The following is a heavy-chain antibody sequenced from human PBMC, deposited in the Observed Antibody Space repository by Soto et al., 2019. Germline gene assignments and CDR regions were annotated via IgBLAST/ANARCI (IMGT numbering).Heavy chain of an antibody. CDR1: GGSISSSSYY. Sequence: PSETLSLTCTVSGGSISSSSYYWGWIRQPPGKGLEWIGSIYYSGSTYYNPSLKSRVTISVDTSKNQCSLKLSSVTAADTAVYYCARHVLLWFGEDYYFDYWGQGTLVTVSS. D-gene: IGHD3-10*01. CDR3: ARHVLLWFGEDYYFDY. V-gene: IGHV4-39*01. J-gene: IGHJ4*02. CDR2: IYYSGST.